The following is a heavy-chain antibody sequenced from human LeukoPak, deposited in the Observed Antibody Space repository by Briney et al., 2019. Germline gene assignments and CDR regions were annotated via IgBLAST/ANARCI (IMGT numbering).Heavy chain of an antibody. CDR1: EFTFSSYW. J-gene: IGHJ4*02. D-gene: IGHD3-16*01. CDR2: IKHDGGEK. CDR3: ARGIGGDYFDS. Sequence: GGSLRLSCAASEFTFSSYWMMWVRQAPGKGLEWVASIKHDGGEKYYVDSVKGRFAISRDNSKNSLYLQMNTLRGEDTAVYFCARGIGGDYFDSWGLGTLVTVSS. V-gene: IGHV3-7*01.